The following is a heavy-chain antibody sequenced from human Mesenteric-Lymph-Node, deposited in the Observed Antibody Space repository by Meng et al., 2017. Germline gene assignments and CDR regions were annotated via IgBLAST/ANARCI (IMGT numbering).Heavy chain of an antibody. J-gene: IGHJ4*02. CDR1: GFTIGRHW. Sequence: EVQLVESGGGLLQPGGSRRLLCAASGFTIGRHWMHWVRQAQGMGLVWVSRINSDGRTTNYADSVKGRFTISRDNAKNTLYLQMNSLRAEDTAVYFCTGLSGPFDYWGQGTLVTVSS. CDR2: INSDGRTT. V-gene: IGHV3-74*01. CDR3: TGLSGPFDY. D-gene: IGHD6-19*01.